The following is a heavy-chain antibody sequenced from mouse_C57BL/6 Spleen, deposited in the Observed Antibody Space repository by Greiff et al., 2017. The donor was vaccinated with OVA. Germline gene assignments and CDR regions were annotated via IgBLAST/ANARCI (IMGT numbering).Heavy chain of an antibody. J-gene: IGHJ4*01. CDR1: GDTFTSYW. D-gene: IGHD1-1*01. Sequence: QVQLQQPGAELVMPGASVKLSCKASGDTFTSYWMHWVKQRPGQGLEWIGEIDPSDSYTNYNQKFKGKSTLTVDKSSSTAYMQLSSLTSEDSAVYYCARTVVATDYAMDYWGQGTSVTVSS. CDR2: IDPSDSYT. V-gene: IGHV1-69*01. CDR3: ARTVVATDYAMDY.